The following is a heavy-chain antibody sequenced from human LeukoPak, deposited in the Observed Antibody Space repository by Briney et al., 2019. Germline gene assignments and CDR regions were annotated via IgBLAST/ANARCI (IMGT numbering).Heavy chain of an antibody. CDR1: GGSISSGSYY. D-gene: IGHD5-18*01. CDR3: AREGYSYDSDAFDI. V-gene: IGHV4-61*02. CDR2: IYTSGST. Sequence: NPSETPSLTCTVSGGSISSGSYYWSWIRQPAGKGLEWIGRIYTSGSTNYNPSLKSRVTISVDTSKNQFSLKLSSVTAADTAVYYCAREGYSYDSDAFDIWGQGTMVTVSS. J-gene: IGHJ3*02.